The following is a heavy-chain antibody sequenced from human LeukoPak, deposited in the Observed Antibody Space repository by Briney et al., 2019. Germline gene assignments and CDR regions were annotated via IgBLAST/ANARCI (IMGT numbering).Heavy chain of an antibody. J-gene: IGHJ4*02. CDR2: IYYSGST. V-gene: IGHV4-59*12. CDR1: GGSISSYY. CDR3: ARAGSSGSLRY. D-gene: IGHD3-10*01. Sequence: PSETLSLTCTVSGGSISSYYWSWIRQPPGKGLEWIGYIYYSGSTNYNPSLKSRVTISVDKSKNQFSLKLSSVTAADTAVYYCARAGSSGSLRYWGQGTLVTVSS.